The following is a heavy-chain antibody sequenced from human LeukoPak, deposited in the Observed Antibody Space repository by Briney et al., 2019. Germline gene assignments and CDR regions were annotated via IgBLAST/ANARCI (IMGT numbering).Heavy chain of an antibody. J-gene: IGHJ4*02. CDR2: INGDGSNT. D-gene: IGHD2-15*01. V-gene: IGHV3-74*03. CDR1: GFTFSSHW. CDR3: AKFYSWDFDY. Sequence: GGSLRLSCAASGFTFSSHWMHWVRQAPGKGLVWVSRINGDGSNTTYADSVKGRFTISRDNSKNTLYLQMNSLRAEDTAIYYCAKFYSWDFDYWGQGTLVTVSS.